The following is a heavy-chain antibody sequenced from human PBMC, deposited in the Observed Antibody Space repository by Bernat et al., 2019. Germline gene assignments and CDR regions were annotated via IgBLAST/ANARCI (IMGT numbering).Heavy chain of an antibody. V-gene: IGHV3-7*01. D-gene: IGHD6-13*01. CDR2: IKHDGREQ. CDR1: GFTFSTYW. J-gene: IGHJ4*02. Sequence: EVQLVESGGGLVQPGGSLRLSCAASGFTFSTYWMTWVRQAPGKGLEWVANIKHDGREQYYVDSVKGRFTISRDNAKNSLYLQMSSLRAEDTAVYYCAREPDSSSSLDCWGQGTLVTVSS. CDR3: AREPDSSSSLDC.